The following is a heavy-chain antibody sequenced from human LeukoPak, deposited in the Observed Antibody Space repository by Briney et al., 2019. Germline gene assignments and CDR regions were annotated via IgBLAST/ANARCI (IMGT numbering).Heavy chain of an antibody. CDR1: VYIFTSYY. D-gene: IGHD4-17*01. CDR2: IKHSGGSP. J-gene: IGHJ4*02. V-gene: IGHV1-46*01. CDR3: ARADYGDYLSYFDY. Sequence: ASVKVSCEASVYIFTSYYIHWVPEAPGQGREWRGIIKHSGGSPTYAQKFQGRVTMTRNTTITTAYMELSSLRSEDTAVYYCARADYGDYLSYFDYWGQGTLVTVSS.